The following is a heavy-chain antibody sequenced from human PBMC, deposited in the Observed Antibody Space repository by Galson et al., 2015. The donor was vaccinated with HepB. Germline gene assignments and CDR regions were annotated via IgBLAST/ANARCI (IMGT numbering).Heavy chain of an antibody. D-gene: IGHD3-22*01. CDR1: GFNFRSYA. J-gene: IGHJ4*02. V-gene: IGHV3-30*18. Sequence: SLRLSCAASGFNFRSYAMHWVRQAPGKGLEWVAAISYDGSDKNYINSVKGRFSISRDSSKNTLYVDMDSLRVEDTAVYYCAKGSGMIGDRYLDYWGPGTLVTVSS. CDR2: ISYDGSDK. CDR3: AKGSGMIGDRYLDY.